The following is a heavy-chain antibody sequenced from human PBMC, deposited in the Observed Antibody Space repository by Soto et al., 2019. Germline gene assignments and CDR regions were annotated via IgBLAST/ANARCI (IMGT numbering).Heavy chain of an antibody. Sequence: ASVKVSCKTSGYSFTSYFMHWVRQAPGQGLEWMGIINPSGGSTNYAQKLQGRVSMTRDRSTSTVHMELSSLRSDDTAMYYCARFYCYDDHRGYYSYWARGTPDTGSA. D-gene: IGHD3-22*01. V-gene: IGHV1-46*01. CDR1: GYSFTSYF. CDR2: INPSGGST. J-gene: IGHJ4*02. CDR3: ARFYCYDDHRGYYSY.